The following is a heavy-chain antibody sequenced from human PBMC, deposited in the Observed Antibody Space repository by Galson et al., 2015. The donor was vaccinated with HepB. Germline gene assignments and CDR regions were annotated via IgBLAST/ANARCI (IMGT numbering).Heavy chain of an antibody. Sequence: SLRLSCAASGFTFSSYSMNWVRQAPGKGLEWVSSISSSSSYIYYADSVKGRFTISRDNAKNSLYLQMNSLRAEDTAVYYCARDKDPREWELLPGNWFDPWGQGTLVTVSS. CDR1: GFTFSSYS. CDR3: ARDKDPREWELLPGNWFDP. J-gene: IGHJ5*02. CDR2: ISSSSSYI. V-gene: IGHV3-21*01. D-gene: IGHD1-26*01.